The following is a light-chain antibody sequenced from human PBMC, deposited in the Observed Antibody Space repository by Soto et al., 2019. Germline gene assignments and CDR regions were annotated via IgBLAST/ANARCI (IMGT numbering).Light chain of an antibody. CDR3: KQYNSYPVT. V-gene: IGKV1-5*01. Sequence: DIQMTQSPSTLSASVGDRVTITCRASQSISSWLAWYQQKPGKAPKLLIYDASSLESGVPSRFSGSGSGTESTLTISSLQPDDFATYYCKQYNSYPVTLGQGTKVDIK. J-gene: IGKJ1*01. CDR1: QSISSW. CDR2: DAS.